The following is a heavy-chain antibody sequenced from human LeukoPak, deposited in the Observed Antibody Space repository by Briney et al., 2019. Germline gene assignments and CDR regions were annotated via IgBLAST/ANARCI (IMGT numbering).Heavy chain of an antibody. CDR3: ARGNSSSWYFSGYDY. Sequence: SETLSLTCTVSGGSISSGGYYWSWIRQPPGKGLEWIGYIYHSGSTYYNPSLKSRVTISVDRSKNQFSLKLSSVTAADTAVYYCARGNSSSWYFSGYDYWGQGTLVTVSS. CDR2: IYHSGST. V-gene: IGHV4-30-2*01. J-gene: IGHJ4*02. CDR1: GGSISSGGYY. D-gene: IGHD6-13*01.